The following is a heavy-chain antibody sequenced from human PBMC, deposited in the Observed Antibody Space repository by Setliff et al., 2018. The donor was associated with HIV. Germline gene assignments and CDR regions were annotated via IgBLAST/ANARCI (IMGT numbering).Heavy chain of an antibody. CDR2: ISSSSSYI. D-gene: IGHD6-19*01. V-gene: IGHV3-21*01. CDR3: ARESGSGWAYWYFDL. J-gene: IGHJ2*01. CDR1: GFTFSSYS. Sequence: GGSLRLSCAASGFTFSSYSMNWVRQAPGKGLEWVSSISSSSSYIYYADSVKGRFTISRDNAKNSLYLQMNSLRAEDTAVYYCARESGSGWAYWYFDLWGRGTLVTSPQ.